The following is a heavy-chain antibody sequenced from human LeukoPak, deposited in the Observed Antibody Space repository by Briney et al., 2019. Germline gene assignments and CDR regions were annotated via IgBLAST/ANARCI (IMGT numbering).Heavy chain of an antibody. CDR2: MNPSSGNT. Sequence: GASVKVSCKASGHTFTNDEIHWVRQATGQGLEWMGWMNPSSGNTGYAQKFQGRLTMTRNTSISTAYMDLSSLRSDDTAVYYCARRDCTTGACRFDDWGQGTRVPVSP. CDR3: ARRDCTTGACRFDD. J-gene: IGHJ4*02. D-gene: IGHD2-8*01. V-gene: IGHV1-8*01. CDR1: GHTFTNDE.